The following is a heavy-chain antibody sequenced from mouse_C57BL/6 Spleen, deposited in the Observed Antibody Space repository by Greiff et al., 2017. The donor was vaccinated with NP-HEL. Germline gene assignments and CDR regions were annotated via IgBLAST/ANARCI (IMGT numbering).Heavy chain of an antibody. J-gene: IGHJ2*01. Sequence: QVHVKQPGAELVKPGASVKLSCKASGYTFTSYWMHWVKQRPGQGLEWIGMIHPNSGSTNYNEKFKSKATLTVDKSSSTAYMQLSSLTSEDSAVYYCARAYYDYDDYFDYWGQGTTLTVSS. CDR1: GYTFTSYW. V-gene: IGHV1-64*01. D-gene: IGHD2-4*01. CDR2: IHPNSGST. CDR3: ARAYYDYDDYFDY.